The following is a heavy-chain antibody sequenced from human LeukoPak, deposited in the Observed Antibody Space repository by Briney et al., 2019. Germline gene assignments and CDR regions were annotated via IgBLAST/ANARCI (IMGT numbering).Heavy chain of an antibody. CDR1: GFTFTSSA. D-gene: IGHD3-16*01. CDR3: ASRPLRYYYYGMDV. Sequence: TSVKVSCKASGFTFTSSAMQWVRQARGQGLEWIGWIVVGSGNTNYAQKFQERVTITRDMSTSTAYMELSSLRSEDTAVYYCASRPLRYYYYGMDVWGQGTTVTVSS. J-gene: IGHJ6*02. CDR2: IVVGSGNT. V-gene: IGHV1-58*02.